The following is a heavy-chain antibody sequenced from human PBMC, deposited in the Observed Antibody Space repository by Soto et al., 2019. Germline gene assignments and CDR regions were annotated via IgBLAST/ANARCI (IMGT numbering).Heavy chain of an antibody. CDR2: INHSGST. J-gene: IGHJ5*02. Sequence: SXTLSLTCAVYGGSFSGYYWSWIRQPPGNGLGWIGEINHSGSTNYNPSLKGRVTISVDTSKNQFSLKLSSVTAADTAVYYCARGRRLGVWGSYPPVAWFDPWGQGTLVTVSS. CDR1: GGSFSGYY. V-gene: IGHV4-34*01. D-gene: IGHD3-16*02. CDR3: ARGRRLGVWGSYPPVAWFDP.